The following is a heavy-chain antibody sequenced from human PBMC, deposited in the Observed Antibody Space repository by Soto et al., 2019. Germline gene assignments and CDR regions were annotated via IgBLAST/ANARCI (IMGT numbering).Heavy chain of an antibody. V-gene: IGHV3-30*03. CDR1: GFTFSSYA. CDR3: GRDAHPCSSGVCLHNWVDP. CDR2: ISYDGNNN. J-gene: IGHJ5*02. Sequence: QVQLVESGGGVVQPGRSLRLSCAASGFTFSSYAIHWVRQGPGKGLEWVAVISYDGNNNFYADSVKGRFTISRDDSKNTVSLEMNSLRNEDTAVYSCGRDAHPCSSGVCLHNWVDPWGQGTLVIVSS. D-gene: IGHD2-8*01.